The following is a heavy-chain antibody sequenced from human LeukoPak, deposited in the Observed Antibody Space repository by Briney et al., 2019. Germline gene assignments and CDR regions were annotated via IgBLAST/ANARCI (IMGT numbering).Heavy chain of an antibody. Sequence: QPGRSLRLSCAASGFTFSSYGMHWVRQAPGKGLEWVAVIWYDGSNKYYADSVKGRFTISRDNSKNTLYLQMNSLRAEDTAVYYCARDGEYYDSSGPRDYWGQGTLVTVSS. CDR1: GFTFSSYG. V-gene: IGHV3-33*01. J-gene: IGHJ4*02. CDR2: IWYDGSNK. D-gene: IGHD3-22*01. CDR3: ARDGEYYDSSGPRDY.